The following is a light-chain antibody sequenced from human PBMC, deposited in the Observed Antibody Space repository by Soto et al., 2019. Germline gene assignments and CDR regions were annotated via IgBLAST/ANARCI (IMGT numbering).Light chain of an antibody. J-gene: IGLJ2*01. Sequence: QTVVTQPPSVSGTPGQRVTIHCSGSSSNIGGNYAYWYQQVPGTAPKLLIYANSQRPSGVPDRFSGSKSVTSASLAISGLRSEDEADYYCAAWDDSLSGPVFGGGTKVTVL. CDR2: ANS. CDR3: AAWDDSLSGPV. CDR1: SSNIGGNY. V-gene: IGLV1-47*02.